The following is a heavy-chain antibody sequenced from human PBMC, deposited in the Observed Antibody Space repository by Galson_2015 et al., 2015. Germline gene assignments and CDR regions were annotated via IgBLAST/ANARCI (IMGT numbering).Heavy chain of an antibody. CDR3: AKSFGDYAFDS. V-gene: IGHV3-23*01. J-gene: IGHJ4*02. D-gene: IGHD4-17*01. Sequence: PGKGLEWVSSITHGDGQTYYADSVRGRFTISRDRSKQTVYLQMSSLRADDTAVYHCAKSFGDYAFDSWGQGALVTVSS. CDR2: ITHGDGQT.